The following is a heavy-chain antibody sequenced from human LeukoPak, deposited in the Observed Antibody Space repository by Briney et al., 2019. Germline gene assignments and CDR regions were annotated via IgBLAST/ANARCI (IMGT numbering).Heavy chain of an antibody. Sequence: SEALSLTCTVSGGSISSGGYYWSWIRQHPGKGLEWIGYIYYSGSTYYNPSLKSRVTISVDTSKNQFSLKLGSVTAADTAVYYCAREIYDILTGYRYWYFDLWGRGTLVTVSS. CDR2: IYYSGST. CDR1: GGSISSGGYY. CDR3: AREIYDILTGYRYWYFDL. J-gene: IGHJ2*01. V-gene: IGHV4-31*03. D-gene: IGHD3-9*01.